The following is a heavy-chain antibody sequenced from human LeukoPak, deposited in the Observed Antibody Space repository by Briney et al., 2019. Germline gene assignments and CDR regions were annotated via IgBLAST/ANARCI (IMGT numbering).Heavy chain of an antibody. CDR2: ISSGGSTI. J-gene: IGHJ4*02. Sequence: GGSLRLSCAASGFTFRDYYMTWIRQTPGKGLEWVSYISSGGSTIYYADSVKVRFTISRDNAKNSLYLQMNSLRAEDTAVYYCAKDLWQQLVTDYFDYWGQGTLVTVSS. D-gene: IGHD6-13*01. V-gene: IGHV3-11*01. CDR1: GFTFRDYY. CDR3: AKDLWQQLVTDYFDY.